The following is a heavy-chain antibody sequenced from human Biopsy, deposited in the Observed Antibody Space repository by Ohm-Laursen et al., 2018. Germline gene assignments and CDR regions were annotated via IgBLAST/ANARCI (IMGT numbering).Heavy chain of an antibody. V-gene: IGHV4-59*08. J-gene: IGHJ4*02. CDR3: ARRGSGGRSFDY. CDR2: ISNSGNT. D-gene: IGHD2-15*01. CDR1: GDSINSSY. Sequence: SDTLSLTCTVSGDSINSSYWSWIRQAPGKGLEWIGIISNSGNTNYNPSLKSRVTISADTSKNQFSLKLGSVTVADTAVFYCARRGSGGRSFDYWGQGSLVTVSS.